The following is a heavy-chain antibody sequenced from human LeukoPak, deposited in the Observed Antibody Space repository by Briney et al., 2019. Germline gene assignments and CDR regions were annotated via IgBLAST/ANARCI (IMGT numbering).Heavy chain of an antibody. J-gene: IGHJ3*02. D-gene: IGHD2-2*01. Sequence: GASVKVSCKASGYTFTGYYMHWVRQAPGQGLEWMGRINPNSGDTNYAQKFRGRVTMTRDTSISTAYMELSRLRSDDTAVYYCARRGGGVVVVPAATEGAAFDIWGQGTMVTVSS. CDR3: ARRGGGVVVVPAATEGAAFDI. CDR1: GYTFTGYY. V-gene: IGHV1-2*06. CDR2: INPNSGDT.